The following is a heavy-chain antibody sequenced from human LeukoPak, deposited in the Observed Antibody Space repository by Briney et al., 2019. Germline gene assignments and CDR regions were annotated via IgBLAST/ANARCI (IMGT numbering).Heavy chain of an antibody. Sequence: PGGSLRLSCTASTFTFSNYGMHWVRQTPGKGLEWLAVIWYDGSDKYYADSVKVRFTISRDNSKNTLYLQMNSVRAEDTGIYYCARDLLGVGTLATDFWGQGTLVTVSS. CDR2: IWYDGSDK. J-gene: IGHJ4*02. V-gene: IGHV3-33*01. D-gene: IGHD3-3*01. CDR1: TFTFSNYG. CDR3: ARDLLGVGTLATDF.